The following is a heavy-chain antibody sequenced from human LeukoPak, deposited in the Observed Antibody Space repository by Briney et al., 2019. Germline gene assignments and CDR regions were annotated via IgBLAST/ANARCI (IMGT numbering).Heavy chain of an antibody. CDR3: ATCSGGSCYPYWYFDL. Sequence: PSETLSPTCAVYGGPFGDYYWSWIRQLPGKGLEWFAEINQSGSTSYNPSLKSRVTISVDTSKNQFSLKLSSVTAADTAVYYCATCSGGSCYPYWYFDLWGRGTLVTVSS. CDR2: INQSGST. J-gene: IGHJ2*01. V-gene: IGHV4-34*01. CDR1: GGPFGDYY. D-gene: IGHD2-15*01.